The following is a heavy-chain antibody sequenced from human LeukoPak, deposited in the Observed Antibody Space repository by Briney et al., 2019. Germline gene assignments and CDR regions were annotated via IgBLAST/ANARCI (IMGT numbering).Heavy chain of an antibody. CDR3: ARAQVATTLDY. Sequence: GGSLRLSCAASGFSLSSYALTWVRQAPGKGLEWVSAISGSGGSTYYADSVKGRFTISRDNSKSTLYLQMNSLRAEDTAVYYCARAQVATTLDYWGQGTLVTVSS. CDR2: ISGSGGST. J-gene: IGHJ4*02. CDR1: GFSLSSYA. D-gene: IGHD5-12*01. V-gene: IGHV3-23*01.